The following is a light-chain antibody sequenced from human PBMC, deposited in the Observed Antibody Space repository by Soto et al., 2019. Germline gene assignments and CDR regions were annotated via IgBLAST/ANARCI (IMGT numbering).Light chain of an antibody. Sequence: DIQMTQSPSSLSASVGARVTITGRASQSISSYLYWYQQKPGKAPKLLIYDASNRATGIPARFSGSGSGTDFTLTISRLEPEDFAVYYCQQYGSSGTFGQGTKVDIK. CDR3: QQYGSSGT. CDR1: QSISSY. J-gene: IGKJ1*01. CDR2: DAS. V-gene: IGKV1-39*01.